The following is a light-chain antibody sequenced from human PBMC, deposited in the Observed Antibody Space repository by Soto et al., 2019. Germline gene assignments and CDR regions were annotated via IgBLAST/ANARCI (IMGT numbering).Light chain of an antibody. CDR1: SSNIGAGYD. Sequence: QSVLTQPPSVSGAPGQRVTISCTGSSSNIGAGYDVHWYQQLPGTAPKLLIYGNSNRPSGVPDRFSGSKSGTSASLAITGLQAEDEADYYCRSYDSSLRVFGGGTKLTVL. CDR2: GNS. CDR3: RSYDSSLRV. V-gene: IGLV1-40*01. J-gene: IGLJ3*02.